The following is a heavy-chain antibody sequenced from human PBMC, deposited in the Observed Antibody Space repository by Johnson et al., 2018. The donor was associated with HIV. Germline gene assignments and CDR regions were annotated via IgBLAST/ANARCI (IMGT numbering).Heavy chain of an antibody. V-gene: IGHV3-23*04. D-gene: IGHD4-17*01. J-gene: IGHJ3*02. CDR3: AKAYGDYPYDAFDI. CDR2: ISGSGGST. Sequence: VQLVESGGGLVQPGGSLRLSCGASPFTFTNYAMRWVRQAPVKGLDWVSAISGSGGSTYYADPVKGRFTISRDNSKNTLYLQMNSLRAEDTAVYYCAKAYGDYPYDAFDIWGQGTMVTVSS. CDR1: PFTFTNYA.